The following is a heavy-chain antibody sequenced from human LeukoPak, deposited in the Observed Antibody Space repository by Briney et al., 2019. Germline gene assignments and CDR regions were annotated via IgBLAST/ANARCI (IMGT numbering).Heavy chain of an antibody. CDR3: AKGLLIDIVVVPAAPFDY. V-gene: IGHV3-11*01. CDR2: ISSSGSSI. J-gene: IGHJ4*02. Sequence: GGSLRLSCVASGFTFSDYYMSWIRQAPGKGLEWVSYISSSGSSISYADSVKGRFTISRDNAKNSLYLQMDSLRAEDTAVYYCAKGLLIDIVVVPAAPFDYWGQGTLVTVSS. D-gene: IGHD2-2*01. CDR1: GFTFSDYY.